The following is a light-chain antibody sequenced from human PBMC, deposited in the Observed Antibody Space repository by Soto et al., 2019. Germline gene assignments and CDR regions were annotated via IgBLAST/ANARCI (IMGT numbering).Light chain of an antibody. Sequence: DIQMTQSPSSLSASVGDRVTITCRASQSISSYLNWYQQKPGKAPKFLIYAASSLQSGVPSRFSCSGSGTDFTLTISSLQPEDFAPYYCQQSYSTPPLTFGQGTKVEIK. J-gene: IGKJ1*01. CDR1: QSISSY. CDR2: AAS. CDR3: QQSYSTPPLT. V-gene: IGKV1-39*01.